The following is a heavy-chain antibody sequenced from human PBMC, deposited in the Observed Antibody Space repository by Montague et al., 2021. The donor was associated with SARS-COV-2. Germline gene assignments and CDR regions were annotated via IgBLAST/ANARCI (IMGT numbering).Heavy chain of an antibody. V-gene: IGHV3-7*01. CDR3: AKGSV. CDR2: IKPDGSAG. J-gene: IGHJ6*02. CDR1: GFSLNTSGMC. Sequence: LTLTCTFSGFSLNTSGMCVSWIRQPPGKGLEWVANIKPDGSAGYYVDSVKGRFTISRDNAKNSLYLQMNSLRAEDTAVYYCAKGSVWGQGTTVTVSS.